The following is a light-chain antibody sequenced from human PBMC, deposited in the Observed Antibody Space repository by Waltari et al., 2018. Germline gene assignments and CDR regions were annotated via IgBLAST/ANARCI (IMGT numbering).Light chain of an antibody. V-gene: IGLV1-47*01. Sequence: QSVLTQPPSASGTPGQRVTISCSGSSSNIGTNYVYWYQQLPGTAPKLLIYKNDCRASGVPDRFSGSKSGTSASLAISGLRSEEESTYYCAAWDDSRGVFGGGTKLTVL. CDR2: KND. CDR3: AAWDDSRGV. CDR1: SSNIGTNY. J-gene: IGLJ3*02.